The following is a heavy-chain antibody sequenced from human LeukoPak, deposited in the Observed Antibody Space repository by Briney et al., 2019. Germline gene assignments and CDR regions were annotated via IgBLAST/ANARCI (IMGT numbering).Heavy chain of an antibody. J-gene: IGHJ4*02. CDR2: IRKDGGAK. Sequence: GGSLRLSCAASGFPFSTYLMALVRQAPGKGLDWVANIRKDGGAKSYASSVKGRFIISRDNAKNSLYLQMNNLRDEDTAVYYCASSHDSSGNDWGQGTLVTV. CDR1: GFPFSTYL. CDR3: ASSHDSSGND. V-gene: IGHV3-7*01. D-gene: IGHD3-22*01.